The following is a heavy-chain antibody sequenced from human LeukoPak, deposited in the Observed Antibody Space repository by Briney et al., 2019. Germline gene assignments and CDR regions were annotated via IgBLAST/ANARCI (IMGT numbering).Heavy chain of an antibody. D-gene: IGHD1-26*01. CDR3: ARLSRIVGSTLFDY. CDR1: GDSISSGSYY. Sequence: PSETLSLTCTVSGDSISSGSYYWSWIRQPPGKGLEWIGYIYDSGSTNYNPSLKSRVTISVDTSKNQFSLKLSSVTAADTAVYYCARLSRIVGSTLFDYWGQGTLVTVSS. CDR2: IYDSGST. V-gene: IGHV4-61*01. J-gene: IGHJ4*02.